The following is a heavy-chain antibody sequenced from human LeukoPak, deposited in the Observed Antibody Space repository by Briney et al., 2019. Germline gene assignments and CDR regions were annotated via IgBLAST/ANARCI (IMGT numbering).Heavy chain of an antibody. J-gene: IGHJ4*02. V-gene: IGHV3-74*01. CDR3: ARGSGSYGLWDY. CDR1: GFTVSSHW. CDR2: IYGDT. Sequence: GGSLRLSCAASGFTVSSHWMHWVRQAPGKGLVWVSRIYGDTYYADSVKGRFTISRDNAKNTLYLQMDSLRPEDTPVYYCARGSGSYGLWDYWGQGTLVTVSS. D-gene: IGHD1-26*01.